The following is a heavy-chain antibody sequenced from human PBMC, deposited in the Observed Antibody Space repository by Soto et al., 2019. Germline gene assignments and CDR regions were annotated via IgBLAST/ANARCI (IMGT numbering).Heavy chain of an antibody. V-gene: IGHV1-69*13. D-gene: IGHD5-18*01. J-gene: IGHJ4*02. Sequence: SVKVSCKASGGTFSSYAISWVRQAPGQGLEWMGGIIPIFGTANYAQKFQGRVTITADESTSTAYMELSSLRSEDTAVYYCARGFVDTAMVFDYWGQGTLVTVSS. CDR2: IIPIFGTA. CDR1: GGTFSSYA. CDR3: ARGFVDTAMVFDY.